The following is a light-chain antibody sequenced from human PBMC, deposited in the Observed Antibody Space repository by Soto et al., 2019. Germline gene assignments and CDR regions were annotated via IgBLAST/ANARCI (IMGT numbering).Light chain of an antibody. CDR3: QSYDSSLSGSV. J-gene: IGLJ2*01. V-gene: IGLV1-40*01. CDR2: GNS. CDR1: RSNIGAGYD. Sequence: QSVLTQPPSVSGAPGQRVTISCTGSRSNIGAGYDVHWYQQLPGTAPKLLIYGNSNRPSGVPDRFSGSKSGTSASLAITGLQAEDEADYYCQSYDSSLSGSVFGGGTQRTVL.